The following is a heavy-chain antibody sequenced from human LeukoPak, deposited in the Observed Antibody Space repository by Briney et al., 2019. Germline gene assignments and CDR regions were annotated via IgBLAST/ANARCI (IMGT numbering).Heavy chain of an antibody. CDR3: ARPRLTYYYDSSGFDY. CDR2: ISSSSSYI. V-gene: IGHV3-21*01. J-gene: IGHJ4*02. Sequence: GGSLRLSCAASGFTFSSYSMNWVRQAPGKGLEWVSSISSSSSYIYYADSVKGRFTISRDNAKNSLYLQMNSLRAGDTAVYYCARPRLTYYYDSSGFDYWGQGTLVTVSS. D-gene: IGHD3-22*01. CDR1: GFTFSSYS.